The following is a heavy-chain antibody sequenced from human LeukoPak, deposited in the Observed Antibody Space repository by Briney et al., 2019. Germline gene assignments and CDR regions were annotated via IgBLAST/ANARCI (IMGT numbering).Heavy chain of an antibody. V-gene: IGHV4-59*01. J-gene: IGHJ1*01. CDR3: AKYFAATGSASAPTKYF. D-gene: IGHD6-13*01. CDR1: GGSISSYY. CDR2: IFNSGST. Sequence: SETLSLTCTVSGGSISSYYWSWIRQPPGKGLEWIGYIFNSGSTNYNPSLKSRVTISVDTSKNQFSLKLSSVTAADTAVYYCAKYFAATGSASAPTKYF.